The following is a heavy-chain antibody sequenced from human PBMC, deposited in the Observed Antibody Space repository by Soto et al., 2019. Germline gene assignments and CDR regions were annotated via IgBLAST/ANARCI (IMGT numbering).Heavy chain of an antibody. D-gene: IGHD4-17*01. CDR3: ARDGATVTTRFDY. J-gene: IGHJ4*02. V-gene: IGHV1-69*13. Sequence: GASVKVSCKASGGTISSYAISWVRQAPGQGLEWMGGIIPIFGTANYAQKFQGRVTITADESTSTAYMELSSLRSEDTAVYYCARDGATVTTRFDYWGQGTLVTVSS. CDR1: GGTISSYA. CDR2: IIPIFGTA.